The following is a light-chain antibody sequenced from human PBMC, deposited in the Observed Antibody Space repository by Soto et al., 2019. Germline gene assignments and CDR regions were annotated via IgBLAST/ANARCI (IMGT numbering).Light chain of an antibody. CDR3: QQYGSSPMYT. Sequence: EIVLTQSPGTLSSPLGARATLSCRASQIVSTTYLAWYQQKLGQPPRLLIYGSSNRAPGIPDRFSGSGSGTDFTLTITRLEPEDFAVYYCQQYGSSPMYTFGQGTKLEIK. V-gene: IGKV3-20*01. J-gene: IGKJ2*01. CDR1: QIVSTTY. CDR2: GSS.